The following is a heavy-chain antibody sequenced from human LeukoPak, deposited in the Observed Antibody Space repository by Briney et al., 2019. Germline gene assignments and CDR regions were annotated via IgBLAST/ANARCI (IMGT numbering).Heavy chain of an antibody. CDR2: ISSSSSTI. CDR3: ARQWSGYPYPFDY. V-gene: IGHV3-48*01. D-gene: IGHD3-3*01. CDR1: GFTFSSYS. Sequence: GGSLRLSCAASGFTFSSYSMNWVRQAPGKGLERVSYISSSSSTIYYADSVKGRFTISRDNAKNSLYLQMNSLRAEDTAVYYCARQWSGYPYPFDYWGQGTLVTVSS. J-gene: IGHJ4*02.